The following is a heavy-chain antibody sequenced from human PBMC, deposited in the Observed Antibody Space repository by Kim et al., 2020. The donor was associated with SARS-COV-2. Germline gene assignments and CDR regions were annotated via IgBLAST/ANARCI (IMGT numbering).Heavy chain of an antibody. D-gene: IGHD2-2*01. V-gene: IGHV4-31*03. CDR1: GGSIRSGGKF. J-gene: IGHJ4*02. CDR2: ISYSGNS. Sequence: SETLSLTCSVSGGSIRSGGKFWTWIRQHPAKGLEGIGYISYSGNSHYSPSLRSRVSISLQTSENQFSLELTSGTAADTAVYYCSRGQPLDYWGQGILATV. CDR3: SRGQPLDY.